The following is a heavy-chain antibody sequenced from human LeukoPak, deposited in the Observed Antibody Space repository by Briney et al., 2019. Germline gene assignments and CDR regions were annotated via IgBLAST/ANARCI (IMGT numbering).Heavy chain of an antibody. J-gene: IGHJ4*02. CDR3: ARRGIVVRGLIVIGFHKEAYYFDS. CDR2: ISGSAGGT. CDR1: GFTLSNYA. V-gene: IGHV3-23*01. Sequence: GGSLRLSCAASGFTLSNYAMNWVRRAPGKGLEWVSGISGSAGGTYYTDSVKGRFTISRDNSKNTLYLQMNSLRAEDTAMYYCARRGIVVRGLIVIGFHKEAYYFDSWGPGTLVTVSS. D-gene: IGHD3-10*01.